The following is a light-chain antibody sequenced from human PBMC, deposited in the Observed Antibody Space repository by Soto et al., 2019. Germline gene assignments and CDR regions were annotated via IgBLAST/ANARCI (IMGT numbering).Light chain of an antibody. J-gene: IGLJ3*02. Sequence: QSVLTQPASVSGSPGQSITISCTGTSSDVGAYNYVSWYQQHPGKAPKLVIYEVRNRPSGVSDRFSGSRSGNTASLTISGLQAEDESDYYCSSYTSSTTWVFGGGTQLTVL. CDR2: EVR. CDR1: SSDVGAYNY. CDR3: SSYTSSTTWV. V-gene: IGLV2-14*01.